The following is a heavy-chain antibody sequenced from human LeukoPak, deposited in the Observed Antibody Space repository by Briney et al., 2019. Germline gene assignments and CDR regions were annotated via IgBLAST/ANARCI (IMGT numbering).Heavy chain of an antibody. CDR2: ISAYNGNT. CDR1: GYTFTSYG. J-gene: IGHJ4*02. V-gene: IGHV1-18*01. CDR3: ARAYYDFWSGLLGPPDY. Sequence: ASVKVSCKASGYTFTSYGISWVRQAPGQGLEWMGWISAYNGNTNYAQKLQGRVTMTTDTSTSTAYMELRSLRSDDTAVYYCARAYYDFWSGLLGPPDYWGQGTLATVSS. D-gene: IGHD3-3*01.